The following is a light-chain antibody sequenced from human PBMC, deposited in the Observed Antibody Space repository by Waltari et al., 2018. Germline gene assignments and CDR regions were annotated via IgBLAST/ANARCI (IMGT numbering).Light chain of an antibody. CDR2: DVS. V-gene: IGLV2-11*01. CDR1: PSDVGGFTY. CDR3: CSYAASYVV. J-gene: IGLJ2*01. Sequence: QSALTQPRSVSGSPGQPVTISCTGAPSDVGGFTYVSCYQQHPGKAPKLMIYDVSKRPSGVPDRFSGSKSGYTASLTISGLQAEDEADYYCCSYAASYVVCGGGTKLTVL.